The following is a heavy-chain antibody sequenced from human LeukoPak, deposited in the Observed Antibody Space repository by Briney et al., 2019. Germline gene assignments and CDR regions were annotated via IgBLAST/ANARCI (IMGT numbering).Heavy chain of an antibody. CDR1: GGSNSIYY. V-gene: IGHV4-59*08. CDR2: IYYSGST. D-gene: IGHD3-16*01. J-gene: IGHJ4*02. CDR3: ARRPAYGNYFDY. Sequence: NPSETLSLTCTVSGGSNSIYYWSCIRQPLGKGLEWIGYIYYSGSTNYNPSLKSRVTISVDTSKNQFSLKLSSVTAADTAVYYCARRPAYGNYFDYWGQGTLVTVSS.